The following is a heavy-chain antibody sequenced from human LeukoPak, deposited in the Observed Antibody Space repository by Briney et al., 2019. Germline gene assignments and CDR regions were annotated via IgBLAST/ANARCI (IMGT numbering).Heavy chain of an antibody. D-gene: IGHD4-23*01. CDR1: GFTFSSYE. V-gene: IGHV3-48*03. J-gene: IGHJ4*02. CDR2: ISSSGSTI. CDR3: ARLDYGGNSGLRY. Sequence: PGGSLRLSCAASGFTFSSYEMNWVRQAPGKGLEWVSYISSSGSTIYYADSVKGRFTIPRDNAKNSLYLQMNSLRAEDTAVYYCARLDYGGNSGLRYWGQGTLVTVSS.